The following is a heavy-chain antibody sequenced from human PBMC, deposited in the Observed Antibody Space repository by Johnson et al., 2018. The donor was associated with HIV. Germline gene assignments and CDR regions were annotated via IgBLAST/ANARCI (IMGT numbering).Heavy chain of an antibody. CDR3: AREDLYGAGPDAFYI. Sequence: VPLVESGGGLVPPGGSLRLSCAASGFTVSSNYMSWVRQAPGKGLEWVSVIYSGGSTYYADSVKGRFTISRDNSKNTLYLQMNSLRAEDTAVYYCAREDLYGAGPDAFYIWGQGTMVTVSS. CDR2: IYSGGST. J-gene: IGHJ3*02. V-gene: IGHV3-66*01. D-gene: IGHD4-17*01. CDR1: GFTVSSNY.